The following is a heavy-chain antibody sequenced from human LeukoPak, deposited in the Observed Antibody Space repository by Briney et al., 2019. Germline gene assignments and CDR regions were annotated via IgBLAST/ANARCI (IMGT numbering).Heavy chain of an antibody. CDR3: VRDNLENQWLERSY. Sequence: PGGSLRPSCAASGFTFSLYNMNWVRQAPGKGLEWVSQISASETSIKYADSVRGRFTISRDNVKNSVYLQMNSLRAEDTAIYYCVRDNLENQWLERSYWGQGTLVTVSS. J-gene: IGHJ4*02. V-gene: IGHV3-48*03. D-gene: IGHD6-19*01. CDR2: ISASETSI. CDR1: GFTFSLYN.